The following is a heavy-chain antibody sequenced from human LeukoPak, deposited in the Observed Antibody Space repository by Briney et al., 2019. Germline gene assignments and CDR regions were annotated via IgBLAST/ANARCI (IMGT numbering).Heavy chain of an antibody. J-gene: IGHJ4*01. V-gene: IGHV4-30-4*01. D-gene: IGHD3-22*01. Sequence: SQTLSLTCTVSGGSISSGAYYWRWIRQTPGKSLEWIGYIYYSGSTYYNPSLKSRVTISVDTSKNQFSLKLSSVTAADTAVYYCAIYDSSGYYPLLDYWGQGTLVTVSS. CDR3: AIYDSSGYYPLLDY. CDR1: GGSISSGAYY. CDR2: IYYSGST.